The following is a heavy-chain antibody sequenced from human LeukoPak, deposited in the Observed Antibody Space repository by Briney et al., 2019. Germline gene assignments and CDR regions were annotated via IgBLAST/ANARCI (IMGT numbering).Heavy chain of an antibody. CDR2: IYYSGST. CDR3: ARQEFLEWLLYGRGDWFDP. D-gene: IGHD3-3*01. Sequence: SETLSLTCTVSGGSISSSSYYWGWIRQPPGKGLEWIGSIYYSGSTYYNPSLKSRVTISVDTSKNQFSLKLSSVTAADTAVYYCARQEFLEWLLYGRGDWFDPWGRGTLVTVSS. J-gene: IGHJ5*02. CDR1: GGSISSSSYY. V-gene: IGHV4-39*01.